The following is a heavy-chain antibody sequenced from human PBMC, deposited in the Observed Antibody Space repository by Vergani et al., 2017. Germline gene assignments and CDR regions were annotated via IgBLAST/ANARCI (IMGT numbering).Heavy chain of an antibody. CDR2: IYYSGTT. Sequence: QVQLQESGPGLVKPSQTLSLSCTVSGASISSHDYYWTWIRQPPGKGLEWIGNIYYSGTTFYKPSLKRQLSISLDTSKNQFSLRLSYVPAADTAVYFCAKLFTSSRAGFEYWGRGTRLTVAS. J-gene: IGHJ4*02. D-gene: IGHD2-2*01. CDR1: GASISSHDYY. CDR3: AKLFTSSRAGFEY. V-gene: IGHV4-30-4*08.